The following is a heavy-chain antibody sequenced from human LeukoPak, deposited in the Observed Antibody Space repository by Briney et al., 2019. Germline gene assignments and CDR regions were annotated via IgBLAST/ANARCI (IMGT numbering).Heavy chain of an antibody. Sequence: GGSLRLSCAVSGFNLLNYGMSWVRQAPGKGLEWVSSISGSGENTYYADSVKGRFTISRDNAKNSLYLQTNSLRAEDTAVYYCARDVLGSGTHPRDWGQGTLVTVSS. CDR3: ARDVLGSGTHPRD. CDR2: ISGSGENT. J-gene: IGHJ4*02. CDR1: GFNLLNYG. D-gene: IGHD3-10*01. V-gene: IGHV3-21*01.